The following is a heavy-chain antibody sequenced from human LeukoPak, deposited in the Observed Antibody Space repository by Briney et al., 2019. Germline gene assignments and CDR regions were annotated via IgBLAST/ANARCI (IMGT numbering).Heavy chain of an antibody. Sequence: SGTLSLTCTVCGGSISSYYWGWIRQPPGRGLEWIGRIYYSGGTYYNPSIKSRVTISLDTSKNQSSLKLNSVTAADTAVYYCAREPPPHITMIVVVGGDYWGQGTLVTASS. CDR2: IYYSGGT. V-gene: IGHV4-39*07. J-gene: IGHJ4*02. CDR1: GGSISSYY. CDR3: AREPPPHITMIVVVGGDY. D-gene: IGHD3-22*01.